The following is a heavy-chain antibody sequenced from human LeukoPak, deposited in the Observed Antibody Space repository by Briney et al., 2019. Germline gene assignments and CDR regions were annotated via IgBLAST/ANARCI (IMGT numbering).Heavy chain of an antibody. D-gene: IGHD6-19*01. J-gene: IGHJ5*02. CDR2: ISAYNGNT. CDR1: GYTFTSYG. V-gene: IGHV1-18*01. Sequence: ASVKVSCKASGYTFTSYGISWVRRAPGQGLEWMGWISAYNGNTNYAQKLQGRVTMTTDTSTSTAYMELRGLRSDDTAVYYCARYSGIAVAGTGWFDPWGQGTLVTVSS. CDR3: ARYSGIAVAGTGWFDP.